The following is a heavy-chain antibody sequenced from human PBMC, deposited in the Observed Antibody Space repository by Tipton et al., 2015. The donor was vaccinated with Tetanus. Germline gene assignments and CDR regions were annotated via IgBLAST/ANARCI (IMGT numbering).Heavy chain of an antibody. Sequence: SLRLSCAASGFTFDTYAMHWVRQPPGKGLEWVSGISWNSGNIGYADSVKGRFTISRDNAKNSLYLQMNSLRAEDTAFYCCAKDSGGYSSSWRYGMDVWGQGPSVTVSS. V-gene: IGHV3-9*01. CDR1: GFTFDTYA. J-gene: IGHJ6*02. D-gene: IGHD6-13*01. CDR2: ISWNSGNI. CDR3: AKDSGGYSSSWRYGMDV.